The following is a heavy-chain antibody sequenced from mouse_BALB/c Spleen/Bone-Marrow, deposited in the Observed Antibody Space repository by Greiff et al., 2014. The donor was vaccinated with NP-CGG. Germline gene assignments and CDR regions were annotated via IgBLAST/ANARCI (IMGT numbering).Heavy chain of an antibody. CDR1: GYAFSSYW. J-gene: IGHJ2*01. CDR3: ARGGISVDY. V-gene: IGHV1-80*01. Sequence: VQGVESGAELVRPGSSVKISCKASGYAFSSYWMNWVKQRPGQGLEWIGQIYPGDSDADYNGKFKGKATLTADKSSNTSYMQLTSLTSEDSTVYFCARGGISVDYWGQGTTLTVSS. CDR2: IYPGDSDA.